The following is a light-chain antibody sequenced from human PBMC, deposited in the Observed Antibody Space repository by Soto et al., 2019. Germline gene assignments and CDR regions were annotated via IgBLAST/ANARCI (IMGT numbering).Light chain of an antibody. V-gene: IGKV1-27*01. CDR1: RGIGNA. CDR2: SAS. CDR3: QQYYSDPPGT. J-gene: IGKJ1*01. Sequence: DIQMTQSPSSLSASAGDRFTITCRPSRGIGNALAWYQQKPGTVPKLLIHSASTLQSGVPSRFSGSGSGTDFTLTISSLQAEDVAVYYCQQYYSDPPGTFGQGTKVDIK.